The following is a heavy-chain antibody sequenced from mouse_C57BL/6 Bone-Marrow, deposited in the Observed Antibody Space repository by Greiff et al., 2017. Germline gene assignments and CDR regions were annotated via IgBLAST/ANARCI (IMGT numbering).Heavy chain of an antibody. V-gene: IGHV1-75*01. Sequence: VKLQESGPELVKPGASVKISCKASGYTFTDYYINWVKQRPGQGLEWIGWIFPGSGSTYYNEKFKGKATLTVDKSSSTAYMLLSSLTSEDSAVYFCAREGTTVVGDYWYFDVWGTGTTVTVSS. CDR2: IFPGSGST. D-gene: IGHD1-1*01. CDR1: GYTFTDYY. CDR3: AREGTTVVGDYWYFDV. J-gene: IGHJ1*03.